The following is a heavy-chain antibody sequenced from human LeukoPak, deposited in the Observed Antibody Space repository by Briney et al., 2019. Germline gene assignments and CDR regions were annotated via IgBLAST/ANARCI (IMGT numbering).Heavy chain of an antibody. D-gene: IGHD2-15*01. Sequence: GGSLRLSCAASGFTFSSYGMHWVRQAPGKGLEWVAVIWYDGSNKYYADSVKGRFTISRDNSKNTLYLQMNSLRAEDTAVYYCARDPSYCSGGSCYWVDYWGQGTLVTVSS. J-gene: IGHJ4*02. V-gene: IGHV3-33*01. CDR3: ARDPSYCSGGSCYWVDY. CDR2: IWYDGSNK. CDR1: GFTFSSYG.